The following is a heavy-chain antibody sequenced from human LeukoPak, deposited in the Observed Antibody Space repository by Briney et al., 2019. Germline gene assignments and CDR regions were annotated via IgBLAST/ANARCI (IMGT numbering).Heavy chain of an antibody. J-gene: IGHJ5*02. D-gene: IGHD3-3*01. CDR3: ARVLRFLEWPPVRFDP. CDR2: IYHSGST. Sequence: SETLSLTCAVSGGSISSSNWWSWVRQPPGKGLEWIGEIYHSGSTNYNPSLKSRVTISVDKSKNQFSLKLSSVTAADTAVYYCARVLRFLEWPPVRFDPWGQGTLVTVSS. CDR1: GGSISSSNW. V-gene: IGHV4-4*02.